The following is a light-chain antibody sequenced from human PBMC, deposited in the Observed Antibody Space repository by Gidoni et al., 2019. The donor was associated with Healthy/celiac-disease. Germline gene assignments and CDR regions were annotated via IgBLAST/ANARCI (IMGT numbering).Light chain of an antibody. CDR2: EVS. CDR3: SSYTSSSTLV. Sequence: QSALTQPAPVSGSPAQSLTIPCTGTSSDVGGYNYVSWYQQHPGKAPKLMIYEVSNRPSGVSNRFSGSKSGNTASLTISGLQAEDEADYYCSSYTSSSTLVFGTGTKVTVL. V-gene: IGLV2-14*01. J-gene: IGLJ1*01. CDR1: SSDVGGYNY.